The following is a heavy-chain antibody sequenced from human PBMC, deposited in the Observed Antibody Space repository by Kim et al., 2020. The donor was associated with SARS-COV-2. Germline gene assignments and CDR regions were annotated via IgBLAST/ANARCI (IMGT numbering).Heavy chain of an antibody. D-gene: IGHD2-2*03. J-gene: IGHJ6*02. V-gene: IGHV3-43*02. CDR1: GFTFDDYA. CDR2: ISGDGGST. CDR3: AKDRLGIALLPAYGMDV. Sequence: GGSLRLSCAASGFTFDDYAMHWVRQAPGKGLEWVSLISGDGGSTYYADSVKGRFTISRDNSKNSLYLQMNSLRTEDTALYYCAKDRLGIALLPAYGMDVWGQGTTVTVSS.